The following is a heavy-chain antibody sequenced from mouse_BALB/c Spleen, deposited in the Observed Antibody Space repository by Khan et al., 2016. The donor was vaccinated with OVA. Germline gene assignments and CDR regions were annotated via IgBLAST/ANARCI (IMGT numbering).Heavy chain of an antibody. D-gene: IGHD4-1*01. J-gene: IGHJ3*01. CDR1: GFTFSSYS. V-gene: IGHV5-6*01. CDR2: IGSGGDYT. CDR3: ASHLTGSFAY. Sequence: EVELVESGGDLVKPGGSLKLSCAASGFTFSSYSMSWVRHTPDKRLEWVATIGSGGDYTYYPDNVKGRFTISRDNAKNTLYLQMSSLKSEETAMYYCASHLTGSFAYWGQGTLVTVSA.